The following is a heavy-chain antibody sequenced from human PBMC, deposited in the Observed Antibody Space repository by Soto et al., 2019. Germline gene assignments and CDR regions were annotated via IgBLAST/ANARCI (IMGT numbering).Heavy chain of an antibody. CDR1: GFTFSNYG. Sequence: QVQLVESGGGVAQPGRSLRLSCAASGFTFSNYGMYWVRQAPGTGLEWVAAIYYDGSNKEYADSVKGRFTISRDNSKNTLFLQMDSVRAQDTAVYYCARDATSGSYSRFDDWGQGNLVTVSS. V-gene: IGHV3-33*01. J-gene: IGHJ4*02. CDR3: ARDATSGSYSRFDD. D-gene: IGHD1-26*01. CDR2: IYYDGSNK.